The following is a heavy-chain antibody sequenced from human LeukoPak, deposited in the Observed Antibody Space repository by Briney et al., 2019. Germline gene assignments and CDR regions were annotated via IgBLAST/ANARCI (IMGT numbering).Heavy chain of an antibody. J-gene: IGHJ3*02. D-gene: IGHD2-15*01. CDR1: GGSISTYY. CDR3: VRERNCSGASCLDGFDI. Sequence: SETLSLTCTVSGGSISTYYWSWLRQPPGKGLEWIGYIYNSGRTNYNPSLESRVTISVDTSKNQFSLKLNSVTAADTAVYYCVRERNCSGASCLDGFDIWGQGAMVTVSS. CDR2: IYNSGRT. V-gene: IGHV4-59*01.